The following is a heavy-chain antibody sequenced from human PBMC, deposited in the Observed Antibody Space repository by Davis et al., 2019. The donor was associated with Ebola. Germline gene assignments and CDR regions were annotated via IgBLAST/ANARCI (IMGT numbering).Heavy chain of an antibody. J-gene: IGHJ6*02. Sequence: GESLKISCAASGFTFSSYGMHWVRQAPGKGLEWVAVIWYDGSNKYYADSVKGRFTISRDNSKNTLYLQMNSLRTEDTAVYYCARDRGGGQFTDYGMDVWGQGTTVTVSS. CDR2: IWYDGSNK. D-gene: IGHD3-10*01. CDR1: GFTFSSYG. CDR3: ARDRGGGQFTDYGMDV. V-gene: IGHV3-33*01.